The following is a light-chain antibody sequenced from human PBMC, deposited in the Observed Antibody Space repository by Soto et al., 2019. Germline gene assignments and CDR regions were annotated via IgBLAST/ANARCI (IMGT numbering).Light chain of an antibody. V-gene: IGKV2-30*02. J-gene: IGKJ1*01. Sequence: DVVMTQSPLSLPVTLVQRASISCRSSESLVHDDGNTYLNGFQQRPGQYPRGLIYKVSNRGSGVSDRFSGSGSGSNFTLKISRVEAEDLVVYYCMQGTHWPPTFGQGTKVDIK. CDR3: MQGTHWPPT. CDR1: ESLVHDDGNTY. CDR2: KVS.